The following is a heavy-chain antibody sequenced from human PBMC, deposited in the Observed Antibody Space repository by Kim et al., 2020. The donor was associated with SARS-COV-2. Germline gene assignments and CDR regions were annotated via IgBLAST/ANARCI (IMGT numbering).Heavy chain of an antibody. V-gene: IGHV4-59*13. CDR3: ARDHGRGDRKRPHYNWFDP. CDR1: GGSISSYY. CDR2: IYYSGST. D-gene: IGHD2-15*01. J-gene: IGHJ5*02. Sequence: SETLSLTCTVSGGSISSYYWSWIRQPPGKGLEWIGYIYYSGSTNYNPSLKSRVTISVDTSKNQFSLKLSSVTAADTAVYYCARDHGRGDRKRPHYNWFDPWGQGTLVTVSS.